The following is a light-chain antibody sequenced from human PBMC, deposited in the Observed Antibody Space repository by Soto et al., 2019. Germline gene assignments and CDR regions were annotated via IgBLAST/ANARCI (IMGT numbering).Light chain of an antibody. V-gene: IGLV7-46*01. Sequence: QAVVTQEPSLTVSPGATVTLTCGSNTGAVTNYHYPRGFQERPGEAPSTLIDDATDEPPWTPVRFSGSLLGDKAALTLSGAQHEDEAEYYCLLFFSGVPVCGLGTKVTVL. CDR1: TGAVTNYHY. CDR2: DAT. J-gene: IGLJ1*01. CDR3: LLFFSGVPV.